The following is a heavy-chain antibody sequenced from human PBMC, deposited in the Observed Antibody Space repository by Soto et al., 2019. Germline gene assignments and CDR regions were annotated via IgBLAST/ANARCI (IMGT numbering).Heavy chain of an antibody. CDR1: GFAFSNFA. CDR3: AAPRAAVPHTRYFDP. CDR2: IGSGSRGT. D-gene: IGHD6-13*01. Sequence: EAQLLESGGGLVQPGGSLRLSCAASGFAFSNFAMSWVRQAPGKGLEWVSAIGSGSRGTHYAESVEDRFTISRDDSKNPLYLQLNSLTAADTAVYYCAAPRAAVPHTRYFDPWGQGTQVTVSP. V-gene: IGHV3-23*01. J-gene: IGHJ5*02.